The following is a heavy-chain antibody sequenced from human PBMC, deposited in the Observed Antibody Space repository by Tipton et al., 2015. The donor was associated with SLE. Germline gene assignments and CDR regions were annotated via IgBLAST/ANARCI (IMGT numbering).Heavy chain of an antibody. CDR2: INTDGSTT. Sequence: GSLRLSCAASGFTLSTYWMHWVRQVPGKGLVWVSRINTDGSTTSYADSVKGRFTVSRDNARNTLYLQMSSLRTEDTAVYYCARVMGPGWGQGTLVTVSS. CDR3: ARVMGPG. J-gene: IGHJ4*02. CDR1: GFTLSTYW. D-gene: IGHD3-16*01. V-gene: IGHV3-74*01.